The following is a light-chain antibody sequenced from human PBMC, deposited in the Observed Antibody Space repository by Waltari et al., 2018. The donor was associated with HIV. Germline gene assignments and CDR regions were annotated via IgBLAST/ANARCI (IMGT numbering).Light chain of an antibody. CDR2: KGS. J-gene: IGLJ3*02. Sequence: SNELTQPPSVSVSPGQTARITCSGDAFANHYTYLFQQQPGQAPVLVIYKGSGRPSGIPERFSGSRSGTTVKLTISGVQAEDEADYYCQSGGSSGSWVFGGGTKLTVL. CDR3: QSGGSSGSWV. V-gene: IGLV3-25*03. CDR1: AFANHY.